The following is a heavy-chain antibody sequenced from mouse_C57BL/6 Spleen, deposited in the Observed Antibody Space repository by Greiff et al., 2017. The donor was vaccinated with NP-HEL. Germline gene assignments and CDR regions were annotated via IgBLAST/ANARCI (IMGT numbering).Heavy chain of an antibody. J-gene: IGHJ2*01. CDR2: ISDGGSYT. Sequence: EVKVVESGGGLVKPGGSLKLSCAASGFTFSSYAMSWVRQTPEKRLEWVATISDGGSYTYYPDNVKGRFTISRDNAKNNLYLQMSHLKSEDTAMYYCARDLNYYGSSRYYFDYWGQGTTLTVSS. CDR1: GFTFSSYA. D-gene: IGHD1-1*01. V-gene: IGHV5-4*01. CDR3: ARDLNYYGSSRYYFDY.